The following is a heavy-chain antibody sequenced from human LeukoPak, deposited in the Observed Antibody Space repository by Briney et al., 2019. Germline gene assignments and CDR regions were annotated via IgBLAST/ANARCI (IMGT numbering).Heavy chain of an antibody. V-gene: IGHV4-59*01. CDR1: GGSISSYY. CDR3: AREEEAYGGTSY. D-gene: IGHD4-23*01. CDR2: IYYSGST. J-gene: IGHJ4*02. Sequence: PSETLSLTCTVSGGSISSYYWSWIRQPPGKGLEWIGYIYYSGSTNCNPSLKSRVTISVDTSKNQFSLKLSSVTAADTAVYYCAREEEAYGGTSYWGQGTLVTVSS.